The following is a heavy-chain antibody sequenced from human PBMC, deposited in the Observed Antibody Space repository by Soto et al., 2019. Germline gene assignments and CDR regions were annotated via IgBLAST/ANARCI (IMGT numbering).Heavy chain of an antibody. J-gene: IGHJ2*01. Sequence: EVQLVESGGGLGQPGRSLRLSCVASGFTFDDFAMHWVRQAPGKGLEWVAGINWNSLSIDYADSVKGRFTISRDNAKKSIFLQLNNLTSEDTALYYCAKDRRAMNWYFDILGRGTRVTVSS. CDR3: AKDRRAMNWYFDI. CDR1: GFTFDDFA. V-gene: IGHV3-9*01. CDR2: INWNSLSI.